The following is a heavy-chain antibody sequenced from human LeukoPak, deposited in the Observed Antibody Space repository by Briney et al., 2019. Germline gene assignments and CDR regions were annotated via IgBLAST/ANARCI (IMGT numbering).Heavy chain of an antibody. Sequence: ASVKVSCKVSGYTLTELCMHWVRQAPGKGLEWMGGFDPEDGETIYAQKFQGRVTMTEDTSTDTAYMELSSLRSEDTAVYYCATDGESGGYCFKNAFDIWGQGTMVTVSS. CDR2: FDPEDGET. D-gene: IGHD2-21*02. CDR3: ATDGESGGYCFKNAFDI. J-gene: IGHJ3*02. V-gene: IGHV1-24*01. CDR1: GYTLTELC.